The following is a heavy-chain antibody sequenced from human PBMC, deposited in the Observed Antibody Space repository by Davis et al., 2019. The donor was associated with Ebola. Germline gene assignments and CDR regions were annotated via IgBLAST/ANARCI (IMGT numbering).Heavy chain of an antibody. J-gene: IGHJ4*02. V-gene: IGHV1-69*04. Sequence: SVKVSCKASGGTFSSYAISWVRQAPGQGLEWMGRIIPMLGIANYAQKFQGRVTITADKSTSTAYMELSSLRSEDTAVYYCARDLASPVDYWGQGTLVTVSS. CDR3: ARDLASPVDY. CDR1: GGTFSSYA. CDR2: IIPMLGIA.